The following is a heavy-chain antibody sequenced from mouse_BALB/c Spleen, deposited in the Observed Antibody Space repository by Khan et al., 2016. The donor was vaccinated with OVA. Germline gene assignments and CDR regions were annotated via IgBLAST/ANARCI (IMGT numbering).Heavy chain of an antibody. Sequence: EVQLVESGPSLVKPSQTLSLTCSVTGDSITDGFWNWIRQFPGNKFEYMGYVTYSGNTYYNPSLKRRISITRDTSKSQYYLEWNSVSTEDTATYFCPISYGSWALDYWGQGTSVTVSS. J-gene: IGHJ4*01. CDR3: PISYGSWALDY. D-gene: IGHD1-1*01. CDR1: GDSITDGF. CDR2: VTYSGNT. V-gene: IGHV3-8*02.